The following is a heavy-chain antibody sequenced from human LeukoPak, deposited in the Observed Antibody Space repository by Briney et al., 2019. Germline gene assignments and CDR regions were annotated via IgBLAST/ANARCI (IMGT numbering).Heavy chain of an antibody. CDR2: IGTAGDT. CDR1: EFTFSSYD. Sequence: GGSLRLSCAISEFTFSSYDMHWVRQATGKGLEWVSAIGTAGDTYYPGSVKGRFTISRENAKNSLYLQMNSLRAGDTAVYYCARDRRSTYYYYGMDVWGQGTTVTVSS. CDR3: ARDRRSTYYYYGMDV. V-gene: IGHV3-13*01. J-gene: IGHJ6*02.